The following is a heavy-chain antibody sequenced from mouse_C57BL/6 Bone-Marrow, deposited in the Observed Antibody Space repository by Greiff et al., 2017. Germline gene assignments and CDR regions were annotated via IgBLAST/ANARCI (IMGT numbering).Heavy chain of an antibody. D-gene: IGHD2-1*01. V-gene: IGHV6-6*01. CDR3: TRNYVLYYFDY. J-gene: IGHJ2*01. CDR2: IRNKANNHAT. CDR1: GFTFSDAW. Sequence: EVHLVASGGGLVQPGGSMKLSCAASGFTFSDAWMDWVRQSPEKGLEWVAEIRNKANNHATYSAESVKGRFTISRDDSKSSVYLQMNSLRAEDTGIYYCTRNYVLYYFDYWGQGTTLTVSS.